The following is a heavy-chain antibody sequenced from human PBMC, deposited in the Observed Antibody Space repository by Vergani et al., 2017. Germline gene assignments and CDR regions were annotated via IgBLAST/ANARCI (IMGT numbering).Heavy chain of an antibody. CDR1: GGSISSSSYY. V-gene: IGHV4-39*01. D-gene: IGHD1-26*01. CDR2: IYYSGST. Sequence: QLQLQESGPGLVKPSETLSLTCTVSGGSISSSSYYWGWIRQPPGKGLEWIGSIYYSGSTYYNPSLKSRVTISVDTSKNQFSLKLSSVTAADTAVYYCARAYLRTRDLTGPYSGSYFRASRLYYFDYWGQGTLVTVSS. CDR3: ARAYLRTRDLTGPYSGSYFRASRLYYFDY. J-gene: IGHJ4*02.